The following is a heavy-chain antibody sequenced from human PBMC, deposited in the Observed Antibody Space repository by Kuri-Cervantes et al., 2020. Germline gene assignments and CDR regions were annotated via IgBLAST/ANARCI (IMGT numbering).Heavy chain of an antibody. CDR2: MNPNSGNT. J-gene: IGHJ6*02. V-gene: IGHV1-8*01. CDR3: ARVPAAKGWTVGDYYGMDV. D-gene: IGHD2-2*01. Sequence: ASVKVSCKASGYTFTSYDINWVRQATGQGLEWMGWMNPNSGNTGYAQKFQGRVTMTRNTSISTAYMELSSLRAEDTAVYYCARVPAAKGWTVGDYYGMDVWGQGTTVTVSS. CDR1: GYTFTSYD.